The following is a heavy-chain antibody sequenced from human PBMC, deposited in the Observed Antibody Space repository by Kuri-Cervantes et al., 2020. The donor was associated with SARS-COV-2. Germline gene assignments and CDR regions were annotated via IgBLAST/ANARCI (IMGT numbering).Heavy chain of an antibody. V-gene: IGHV4-34*01. CDR2: INYSGTN. Sequence: SETRSPTCGVYGGSFSNFLWDWVRQPPGKGLEWIGEINYSGTNNSNPSLKSRVTISVDPSKNLFSLNLTSVTAADTAMYYCARLRRHNDGWFATGYYMDVWGKGTTVTVSS. CDR1: GGSFSNFL. J-gene: IGHJ6*03. D-gene: IGHD6-19*01. CDR3: ARLRRHNDGWFATGYYMDV.